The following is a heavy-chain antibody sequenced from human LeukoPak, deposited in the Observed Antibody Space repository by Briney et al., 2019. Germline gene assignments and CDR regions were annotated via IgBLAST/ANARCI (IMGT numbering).Heavy chain of an antibody. CDR2: IKKDGSEK. V-gene: IGHV3-7*01. Sequence: PGGPLRPSFTASGVTFNRNGMTGSGRAPGRGLEGWAKIKKDGSEKYYVDSVKGRFTISRDNAKNSLSLQMNSLRAEDTAVYYCAREGGYCSGGTCSPYYYMDVWGKGTTVTVSS. J-gene: IGHJ6*03. CDR1: GVTFNRNG. D-gene: IGHD2-15*01. CDR3: AREGGYCSGGTCSPYYYMDV.